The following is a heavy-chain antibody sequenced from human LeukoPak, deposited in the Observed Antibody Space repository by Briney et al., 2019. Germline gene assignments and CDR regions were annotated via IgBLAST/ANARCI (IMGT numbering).Heavy chain of an antibody. V-gene: IGHV4-31*03. CDR2: TYHSGTT. CDR1: GGSISSGGYY. CDR3: ARITCGGDCNYYYYHGLDV. D-gene: IGHD2-21*02. J-gene: IGHJ6*02. Sequence: SETLSLTCIVSGGSISSGGYYWTWVRQQPGKGLEWIGYTYHSGTTSYNPSLKSRLTISVDTSKNQFSLKLSSVTAADSAVYHCARITCGGDCNYYYYHGLDVWGRGTTVTVSS.